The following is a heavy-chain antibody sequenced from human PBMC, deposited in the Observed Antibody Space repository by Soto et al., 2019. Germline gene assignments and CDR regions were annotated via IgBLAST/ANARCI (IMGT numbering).Heavy chain of an antibody. CDR1: GYSFTSYW. CDR2: IDPSDSYT. CDR3: ASRSSGSYYIVPYYYGMDV. Sequence: GESLKISCKGSGYSFTSYWISWVRQMPGKGLEWMGRIDPSDSYTNYSPSFQGHVTISADKSISTAYLQWSSLKASDTAMYYCASRSSGSYYIVPYYYGMDVWGQGTTVTVYS. D-gene: IGHD3-10*01. V-gene: IGHV5-10-1*01. J-gene: IGHJ6*02.